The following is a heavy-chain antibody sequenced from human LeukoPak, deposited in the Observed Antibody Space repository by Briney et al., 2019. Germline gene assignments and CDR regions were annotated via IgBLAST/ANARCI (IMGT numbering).Heavy chain of an antibody. CDR1: GGSISSYY. V-gene: IGHV4-59*01. Sequence: SETLSLTCTVSGGSISSYYWSWIRQPPGKGLEWIGNIYNRGSTKYNPSLKSRVTISVDTSKNQFSLRLSSVTAADTAVYYCARGRTFDNWGQGTLVTVSS. CDR2: IYNRGST. J-gene: IGHJ4*02. CDR3: ARGRTFDN.